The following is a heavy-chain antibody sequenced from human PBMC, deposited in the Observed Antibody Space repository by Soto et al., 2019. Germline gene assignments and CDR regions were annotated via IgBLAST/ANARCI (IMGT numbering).Heavy chain of an antibody. Sequence: ASVKVSCTVSGDTLTELSMHWVRQAPGKGLEWMGGFDPEDGETIYAQKFQGRVTMTEDTSTDTAYMELSSLRSEDTAVYYCATAPPSYCSGGSCYVSWFDPWGQGTLVTVSS. CDR2: FDPEDGET. J-gene: IGHJ5*02. CDR1: GDTLTELS. V-gene: IGHV1-24*01. CDR3: ATAPPSYCSGGSCYVSWFDP. D-gene: IGHD2-15*01.